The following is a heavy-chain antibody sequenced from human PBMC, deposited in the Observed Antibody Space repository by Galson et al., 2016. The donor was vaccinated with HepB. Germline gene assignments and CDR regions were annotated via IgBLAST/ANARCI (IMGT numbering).Heavy chain of an antibody. V-gene: IGHV3-72*01. CDR3: AKRGVNTLGAFDV. CDR1: GFTFSDYY. Sequence: SLRLSCAASGFTFSDYYMDWIRQAPGKGLEWIARTSDKARSYTTEYAASVKGRFTISRDNSKKSMYLQMNSLKTEDTAVYYCAKRGVNTLGAFDVWGQGTMVTVSS. J-gene: IGHJ3*01. CDR2: TSDKARSYTT. D-gene: IGHD2-8*01.